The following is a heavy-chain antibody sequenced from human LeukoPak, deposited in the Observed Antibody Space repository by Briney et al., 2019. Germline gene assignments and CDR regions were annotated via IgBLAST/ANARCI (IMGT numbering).Heavy chain of an antibody. V-gene: IGHV1-69*04. J-gene: IGHJ4*02. CDR1: GGTFSSYA. CDR3: ARDREGRDLEERYFDY. Sequence: ASVKVSCKASGGTFSSYAISWVRQAPGQGLEWMGRIIPILGIANYAQKFQGRVTITADKSTSTAYMELSSLRSEDTAVYYCARDREGRDLEERYFDYWGQGTLVTVSS. CDR2: IIPILGIA. D-gene: IGHD1-1*01.